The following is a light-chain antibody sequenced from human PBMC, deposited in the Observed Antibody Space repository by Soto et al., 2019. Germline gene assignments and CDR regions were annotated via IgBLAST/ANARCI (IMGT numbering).Light chain of an antibody. CDR3: QHDNSYSAA. V-gene: IGKV1-5*03. Sequence: DIQMTQSPSTLSGSVGDRVTITCRASQTISSWLAWYQQKPGQAPKLLIYKASTLKSGVPSRFSGSGSGTEFTLTISSLQPDDFAAYYCQHDNSYSAAFGQGTKVELK. CDR2: KAS. J-gene: IGKJ1*01. CDR1: QTISSW.